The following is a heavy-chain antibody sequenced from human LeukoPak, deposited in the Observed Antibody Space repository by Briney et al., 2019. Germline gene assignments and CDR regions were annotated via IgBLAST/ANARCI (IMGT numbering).Heavy chain of an antibody. CDR1: GGTFSSYA. V-gene: IGHV1-69*04. CDR3: ARERGDSSGYYYNYFDY. D-gene: IGHD3-22*01. CDR2: IIPILGIA. J-gene: IGHJ4*02. Sequence: SVKVSCKASGGTFSSYAISWVRQAPGQGLEWMGRIIPILGIANYAQKFQGRVTITADKSTSTAYMELSSLRSEDTAVYYCARERGDSSGYYYNYFDYWGQGTLVTVSS.